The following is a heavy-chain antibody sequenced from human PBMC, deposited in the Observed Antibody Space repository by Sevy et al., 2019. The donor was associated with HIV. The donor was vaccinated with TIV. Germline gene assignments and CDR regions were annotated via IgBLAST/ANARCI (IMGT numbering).Heavy chain of an antibody. CDR1: GFSISSGYY. CDR3: ARASAGDRLDYYGMDV. V-gene: IGHV4-38-2*02. Sequence: SETLSLTCTVSGFSISSGYYWGWIRQSPEKGLEWIGNIYHSGRTYCKPSLKSRVTISVDTSKNQFSLKLISVTAADTAVYYCARASAGDRLDYYGMDVWGQWTTVTVSS. J-gene: IGHJ6*02. D-gene: IGHD2-21*02. CDR2: IYHSGRT.